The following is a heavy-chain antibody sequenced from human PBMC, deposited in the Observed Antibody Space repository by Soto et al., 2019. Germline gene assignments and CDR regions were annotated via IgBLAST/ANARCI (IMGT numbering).Heavy chain of an antibody. D-gene: IGHD2-8*01. Sequence: SQTLSLTCAISWDSVSTNSATWDWIRKSPSRGLEWLGRTYYRSKWFNDYAVSVKGRISINPDTSNNQFSLQLNSVTPDDTAVYYCARLIGNSWLDSWGQGTLVTVSS. CDR1: WDSVSTNSAT. V-gene: IGHV6-1*01. J-gene: IGHJ5*01. CDR2: TYYRSKWFN. CDR3: ARLIGNSWLDS.